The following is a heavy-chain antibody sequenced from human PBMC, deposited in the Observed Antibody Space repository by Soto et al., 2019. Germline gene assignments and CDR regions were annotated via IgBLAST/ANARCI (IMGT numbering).Heavy chain of an antibody. CDR1: FGSVSIYY. J-gene: IGHJ6*02. V-gene: IGHV4-59*02. CDR2: IYYSGST. Sequence: SETLSLTCTGSFGSVSIYYWSCIQQHPGKGLEWIGYIYYSGSTNYNPSLKSRVTISVDTSKNQFSLKLSSVTAADTAVYYCARGGITMVREVSYYYYGMDVWGQGTTVTVSS. CDR3: ARGGITMVREVSYYYYGMDV. D-gene: IGHD3-10*01.